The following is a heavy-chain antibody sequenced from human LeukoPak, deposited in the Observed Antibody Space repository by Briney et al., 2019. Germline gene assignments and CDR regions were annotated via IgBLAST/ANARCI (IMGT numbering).Heavy chain of an antibody. D-gene: IGHD5-18*01. V-gene: IGHV1-69*04. CDR2: IIPILGIA. CDR1: GGTFSSYA. Sequence: GASVKVSFKASGGTFSSYAISWVRQAPGQGLEWMGRIIPILGIANYAQKFQGRVTITADKSTSTAYMELCSLRSEDTAVYYCARGYSYGYSVHYYYGMDVWGQGTTVTVSS. CDR3: ARGYSYGYSVHYYYGMDV. J-gene: IGHJ6*02.